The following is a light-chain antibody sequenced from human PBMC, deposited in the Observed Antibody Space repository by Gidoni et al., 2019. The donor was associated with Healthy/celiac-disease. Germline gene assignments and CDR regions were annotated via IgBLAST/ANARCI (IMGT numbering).Light chain of an antibody. CDR3: QHYYSYPPYT. J-gene: IGKJ2*01. V-gene: IGKV1-8*01. CDR1: QGISSY. CDR2: AAS. Sequence: AIRMTQSPSSISASTGDRVTITCRPSQGISSYLAWYQQKPVKAPKLLIYAASTLQSGVPSRFSGSGSGTGFTLTISCLQSEDFATYYCQHYYSYPPYTFGQGTKLEIK.